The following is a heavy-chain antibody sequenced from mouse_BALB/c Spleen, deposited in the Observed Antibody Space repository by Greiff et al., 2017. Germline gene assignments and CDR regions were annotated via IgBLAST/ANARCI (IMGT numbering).Heavy chain of an antibody. CDR3: ARDDYDGDY. CDR2: ISSGGST. V-gene: IGHV5-6-5*01. D-gene: IGHD2-4*01. CDR1: GFTFSSYA. J-gene: IGHJ2*01. Sequence: EVQLQESGGGLVKPGGSLKLSCAASGFTFSSYAMSWVRQTPEKRLEWVASISSGGSTYYPDSVKGRFTISRDNARNILYLQMSSLRSEDTAMYYCARDDYDGDYWGQGTTLTVSS.